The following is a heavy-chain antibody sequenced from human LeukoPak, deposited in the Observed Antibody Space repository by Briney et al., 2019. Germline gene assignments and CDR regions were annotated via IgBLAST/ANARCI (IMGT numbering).Heavy chain of an antibody. CDR1: GFTFSVYS. D-gene: IGHD3-10*01. Sequence: PGGSLRLSCAASGFTFSVYSLHWVRQAPGKGLEWVALILHDGSNQYYADSGRGRFTTSRDNSKNTLYLKMDSLKTEETAVYYCEKDQRLWSAELCPIDNWGQGTLVTVSS. CDR3: EKDQRLWSAELCPIDN. CDR2: ILHDGSNQ. V-gene: IGHV3-30*02. J-gene: IGHJ4*02.